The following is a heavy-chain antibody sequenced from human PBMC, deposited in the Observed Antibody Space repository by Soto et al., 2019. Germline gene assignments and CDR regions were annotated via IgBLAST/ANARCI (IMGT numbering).Heavy chain of an antibody. J-gene: IGHJ6*03. CDR3: ARRPEYRSSWPYYYYYMDF. CDR1: GYTFTSYG. CDR2: ISAYNGNT. Sequence: QVQLVQSGAEVKKPGASVKVSCKASGYTFTSYGISWVRQAPGQGLEWMGWISAYNGNTNYAQKLQGRVTMTTDTSTSTAYMELRSLRSDDTAVYYCARRPEYRSSWPYYYYYMDFCGKGTTVTVSS. D-gene: IGHD6-13*01. V-gene: IGHV1-18*01.